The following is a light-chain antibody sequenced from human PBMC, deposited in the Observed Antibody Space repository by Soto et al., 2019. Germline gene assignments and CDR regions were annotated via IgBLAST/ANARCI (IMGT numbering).Light chain of an antibody. J-gene: IGLJ1*01. Sequence: QSALTQPASVSGSPGQSITISCTGTSSDVGGYNYVSWYQHHPGKAPKLIIYDVTSRPSGVSIRFSGSKSDNTASLTISGLQPEDEADYHFSSYTTSNTRQIVFGTGTKVTVL. CDR3: SSYTTSNTRQIV. V-gene: IGLV2-14*03. CDR2: DVT. CDR1: SSDVGGYNY.